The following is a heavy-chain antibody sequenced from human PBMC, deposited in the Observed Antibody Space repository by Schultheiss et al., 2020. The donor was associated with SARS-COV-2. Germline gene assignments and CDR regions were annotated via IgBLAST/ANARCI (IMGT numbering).Heavy chain of an antibody. V-gene: IGHV3-33*01. J-gene: IGHJ3*02. D-gene: IGHD2-15*01. CDR2: IWYDGSNK. CDR1: GFTSSSYG. Sequence: GGSLRLSCAASGFTSSSYGMHWVRQAPGKGLEWVAVIWYDGSNKYYADSVKGRFTISRDNSKNTLYLQMNSLRAEDTAVYYCARGGDIVVVVAASDAFDIWGQGTMVTVSS. CDR3: ARGGDIVVVVAASDAFDI.